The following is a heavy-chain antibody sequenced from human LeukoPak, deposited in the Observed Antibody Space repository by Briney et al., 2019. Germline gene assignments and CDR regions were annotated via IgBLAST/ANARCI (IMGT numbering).Heavy chain of an antibody. CDR2: INQDGSEK. J-gene: IGHJ6*02. V-gene: IGHV3-7*01. CDR3: ARAPRYCSIGVFYFYYGMDV. D-gene: IGHD2-8*01. Sequence: GGSLRLSCAACGFTFSNSWMTWVRQAPGRGLEWVADINQDGSEKYYVDSGKARFTISRDNAKTSLYLQLNSLRAEDTAGYYCARAPRYCSIGVFYFYYGMDVWGQGTTVTVPS. CDR1: GFTFSNSW.